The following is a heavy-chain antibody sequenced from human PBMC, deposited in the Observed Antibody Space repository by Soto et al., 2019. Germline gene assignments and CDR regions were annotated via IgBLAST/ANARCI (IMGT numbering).Heavy chain of an antibody. J-gene: IGHJ3*02. V-gene: IGHV1-46*01. D-gene: IGHD3-9*01. CDR1: GYTFTSYY. CDR3: ARDRTHRYFDWREAFDI. CDR2: INPSGGST. Sequence: ASVKVSCKASGYTFTSYYTHWVRQAPGQGLEWMGIINPSGGSTSYAQKFQGRVTMTRDTSTSTVYMELSSLRSEDTAVYYCARDRTHRYFDWREAFDIWGQGTMVNV.